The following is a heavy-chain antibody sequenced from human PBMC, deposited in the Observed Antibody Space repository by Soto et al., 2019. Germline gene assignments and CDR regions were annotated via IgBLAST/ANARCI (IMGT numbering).Heavy chain of an antibody. J-gene: IGHJ2*01. CDR2: INPSGGST. Sequence: QVQLVQSGAEVKKPGASVKVSCKASGYTFTSYYMHWVRQAPGQGLEWMGIINPSGGSTSYAQKFQGRVTMTRDTSTSTVYMELSSLRSEDTAVYYCARDGPPAMGYNWYFDLWGRGTLVTVSS. CDR1: GYTFTSYY. V-gene: IGHV1-46*01. D-gene: IGHD5-18*01. CDR3: ARDGPPAMGYNWYFDL.